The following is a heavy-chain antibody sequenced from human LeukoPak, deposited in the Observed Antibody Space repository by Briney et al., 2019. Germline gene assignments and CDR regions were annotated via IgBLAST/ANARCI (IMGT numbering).Heavy chain of an antibody. Sequence: SETLSLTCTVSGGSISSSSYYWGWIRQPPGKGLEWIGSIYYSGSTYYNPSLKSRVTISVDTSKNQFSLKLSSVTAADTAVYYCARGKVGGSYWTAFDYWGQGTLVTVSS. CDR1: GGSISSSSYY. CDR2: IYYSGST. D-gene: IGHD1-26*01. J-gene: IGHJ4*02. V-gene: IGHV4-39*01. CDR3: ARGKVGGSYWTAFDY.